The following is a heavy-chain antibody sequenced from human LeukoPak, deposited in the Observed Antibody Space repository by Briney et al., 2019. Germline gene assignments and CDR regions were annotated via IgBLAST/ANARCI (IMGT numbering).Heavy chain of an antibody. D-gene: IGHD2-2*01. CDR3: ARDSLRAPTGCSSTSCYDLGWWFDP. CDR2: IYYSGST. CDR1: GASISSYY. Sequence: SETLSLTCTVSGASISSYYWSWIRQPPGKGLEWIGYIYYSGSTNYNPSLKSRVTMSVDTSKNQFSLKLSSVTAADTAVYYCARDSLRAPTGCSSTSCYDLGWWFDPWGQGTLVTVSS. V-gene: IGHV4-59*12. J-gene: IGHJ5*02.